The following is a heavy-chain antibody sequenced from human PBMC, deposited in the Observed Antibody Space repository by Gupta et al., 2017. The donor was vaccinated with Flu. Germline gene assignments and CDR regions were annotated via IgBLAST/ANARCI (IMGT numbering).Heavy chain of an antibody. CDR2: VHLSGGT. CDR1: SSSYY. CDR3: ARRGAYFFDF. D-gene: IGHD3-16*01. V-gene: IGHV4-31*02. J-gene: IGHJ4*02. Sequence: SSSYYWSWIRQRPGKGLEWIGYVHLSGGTYYNPSLKSRVMISMDTSKKQFFLEVNSMTAADTAVYYCARRGAYFFDFWGQGTPVTVSS.